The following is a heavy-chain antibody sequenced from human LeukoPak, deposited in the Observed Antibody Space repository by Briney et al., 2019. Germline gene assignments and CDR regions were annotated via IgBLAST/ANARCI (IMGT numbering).Heavy chain of an antibody. J-gene: IGHJ4*02. Sequence: SETLSLTCAVYGGSFSGYYWSWIRQPPGRGLEWIGEINHSGSTNYNPSLKSRVTISVDTSKNQFSLKLSSVTAADTAVYYCARETDYWGQGTLVTVSS. CDR3: ARETDY. CDR2: INHSGST. V-gene: IGHV4-34*01. CDR1: GGSFSGYY.